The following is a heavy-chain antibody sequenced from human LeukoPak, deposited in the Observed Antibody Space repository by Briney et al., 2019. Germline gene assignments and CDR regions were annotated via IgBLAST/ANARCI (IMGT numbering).Heavy chain of an antibody. CDR2: IDNDGSST. J-gene: IGHJ4*02. V-gene: IGHV3-74*01. CDR1: GFTFSSYW. CDR3: ARRGGWEASDY. D-gene: IGHD6-19*01. Sequence: GGSLRLSCAASGFTFSSYWMHWVRQAPGKGLVWVSRIDNDGSSTSYADSVKGRFTISRDNAKNTLYLQMNSLRVEDTAVYYCARRGGWEASDYWGQGTLVTVSS.